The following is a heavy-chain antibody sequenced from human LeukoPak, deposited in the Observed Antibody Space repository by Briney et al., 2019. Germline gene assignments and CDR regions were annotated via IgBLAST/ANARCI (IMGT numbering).Heavy chain of an antibody. J-gene: IGHJ4*02. Sequence: PGGSLRLSCSASGFTFSSYAMHWVRQAPGKGLEYVSAISSNGGSTYYADSVKGRFTISRDNSKNTLYLQMSSLRAEDTAVYYCVKGEYDILTGYYTLGYWGQGTLVTVSS. V-gene: IGHV3-64D*06. CDR1: GFTFSSYA. D-gene: IGHD3-9*01. CDR2: ISSNGGST. CDR3: VKGEYDILTGYYTLGY.